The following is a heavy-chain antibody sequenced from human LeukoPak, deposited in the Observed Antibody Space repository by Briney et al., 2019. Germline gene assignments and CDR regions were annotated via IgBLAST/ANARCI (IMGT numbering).Heavy chain of an antibody. Sequence: SETLSLTCTVSGVSISSSSYYWGWIRQPPGKGLEWIGSIYYSGSTYYNPSLKSRVTISVATSKNQFSLKLSSVTAADTAVYYCARHIRDRYYDILTGYYSTGGFDPWGQGTLVTVSS. J-gene: IGHJ5*02. D-gene: IGHD3-9*01. CDR3: ARHIRDRYYDILTGYYSTGGFDP. CDR1: GVSISSSSYY. V-gene: IGHV4-39*01. CDR2: IYYSGST.